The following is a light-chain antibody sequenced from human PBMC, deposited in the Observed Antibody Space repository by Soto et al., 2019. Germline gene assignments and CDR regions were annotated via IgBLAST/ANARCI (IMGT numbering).Light chain of an antibody. V-gene: IGKV3-15*01. J-gene: IGKJ4*01. CDR1: QNINNY. Sequence: EIVMTQSPATLSVSPGERATLPCRASQNINNYLAWYQQKPGQPPRLIIDGTSTRATGIPARFSGSGSGTEFTLTISSLQSEDFAVYYCQQFNNWPLTFGGGAKVDI. CDR3: QQFNNWPLT. CDR2: GTS.